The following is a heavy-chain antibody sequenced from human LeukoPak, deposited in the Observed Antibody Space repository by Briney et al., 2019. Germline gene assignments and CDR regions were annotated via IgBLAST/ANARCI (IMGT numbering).Heavy chain of an antibody. CDR1: GYSFQDYW. CDR2: IFPHDSDT. J-gene: IGHJ4*02. D-gene: IGHD4-17*01. V-gene: IGHV5-51*01. CDR3: ASDYGDILT. Sequence: GESLKISCKGSGYSFQDYWIGWVRQMPGKGPELMGRIFPHDSDTKYSPSFEGQVTISVDKSISTAYLQWSSLKASDTAMYYCASDYGDILTWGQGTLVTVSS.